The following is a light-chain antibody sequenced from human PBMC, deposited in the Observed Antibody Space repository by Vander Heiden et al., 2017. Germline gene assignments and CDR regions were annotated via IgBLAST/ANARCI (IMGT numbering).Light chain of an antibody. V-gene: IGKV1-5*03. CDR2: KAS. J-gene: IGKJ1*01. CDR1: QTFSNY. CDR3: QQYNAYPWT. Sequence: DIQMTQSPSTLSASVGDRVTIPCRASQTFSNYLAWYQQKPGNAPKLLIYKASTLESGVPSRFSGRGSGTEFTLTISSLQPDDFATYYCQQYNAYPWTFGQGTRVEI.